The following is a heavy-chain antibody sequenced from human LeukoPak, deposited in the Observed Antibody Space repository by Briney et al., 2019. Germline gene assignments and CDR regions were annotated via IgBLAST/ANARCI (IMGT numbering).Heavy chain of an antibody. D-gene: IGHD2-8*01. CDR3: SRENGAFSPFGY. Sequence: SETLSLTCGVSGGSITNTNYWTWVRQPPGQGLEWIGEISLTGLTHYNPSLESRVTVSLDKSKNQLSLNLTSVTAADTAVYYCSRENGAFSPFGYWGQGTLVTVLS. CDR2: ISLTGLT. V-gene: IGHV4-4*02. J-gene: IGHJ4*02. CDR1: GGSITNTNY.